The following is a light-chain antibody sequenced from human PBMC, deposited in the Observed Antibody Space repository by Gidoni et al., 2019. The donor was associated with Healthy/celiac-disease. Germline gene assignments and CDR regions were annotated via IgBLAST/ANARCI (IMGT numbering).Light chain of an antibody. V-gene: IGKV3-20*01. CDR3: QQYGSSPLT. Sequence: EIVLTQFPGTLSLSPGERATLSCRARQSVSSSYLAWYQQKPGQAPRLLIYGASSRATGIPDRFSGSGSGTDFTLTISSLEPEDFAVYYCQQYGSSPLTFGEGTKVEIK. CDR2: GAS. J-gene: IGKJ4*01. CDR1: QSVSSSY.